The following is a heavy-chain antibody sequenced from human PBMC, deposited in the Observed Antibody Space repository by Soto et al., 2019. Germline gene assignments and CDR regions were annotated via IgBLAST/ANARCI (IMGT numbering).Heavy chain of an antibody. D-gene: IGHD1-1*01. V-gene: IGHV3-66*01. Sequence: GGSLRLSCAASGFTVSSNYMTWVRQAPGKGLEWVSVIYSGGSTYYADSVKGRFTISRDTSKNTLYLQMNSLRADDTAVYYCARGGNEQNDYWGQGTLVTVSS. CDR1: GFTVSSNY. J-gene: IGHJ4*02. CDR2: IYSGGST. CDR3: ARGGNEQNDY.